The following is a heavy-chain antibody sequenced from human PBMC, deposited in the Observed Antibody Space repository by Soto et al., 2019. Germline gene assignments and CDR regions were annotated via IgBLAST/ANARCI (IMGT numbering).Heavy chain of an antibody. Sequence: GGSLRLSCAASGFTFSSYWMSWVRQAPGKGLEWVANIKQDGSEKYYVDSVKGRFTISRDNAKNSLYLQMNSLRAEDTAVYCCAGELNGSGSLPGHYYYGLDVWGQGTTVTVSS. CDR1: GFTFSSYW. CDR2: IKQDGSEK. J-gene: IGHJ6*02. D-gene: IGHD3-10*01. V-gene: IGHV3-7*01. CDR3: AGELNGSGSLPGHYYYGLDV.